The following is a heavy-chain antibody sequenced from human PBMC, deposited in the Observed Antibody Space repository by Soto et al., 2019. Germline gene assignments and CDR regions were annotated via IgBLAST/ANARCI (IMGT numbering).Heavy chain of an antibody. D-gene: IGHD2-15*01. CDR2: IYPGDSDT. CDR1: GYSFTSYW. V-gene: IGHV5-51*06. CDR3: AIGGVVVVAADAFDI. J-gene: IGHJ3*02. Sequence: GESLKISCKGSGYSFTSYWIGWVRQMPGKGLEWMGIIYPGDSDTRYSPSFQGQVTISADKSISTAYLQWSSLKASDTAMYYCAIGGVVVVAADAFDIWGQGTMVTVSS.